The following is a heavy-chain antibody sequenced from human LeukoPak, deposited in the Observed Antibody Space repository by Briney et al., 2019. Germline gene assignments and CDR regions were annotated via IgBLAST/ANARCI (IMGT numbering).Heavy chain of an antibody. CDR3: AKYMVRGVFDY. J-gene: IGHJ4*02. V-gene: IGHV3-53*01. Sequence: GGSLRLSCAASGFTVSSNDMSWVRQAPGKGLECISVIYSGGSTDYADSVKGRLTISRDNSKNTLYLQMNSLRAEDTAVYYCAKYMVRGVFDYWGQGTLVTVSS. CDR2: IYSGGST. CDR1: GFTVSSND. D-gene: IGHD3-10*01.